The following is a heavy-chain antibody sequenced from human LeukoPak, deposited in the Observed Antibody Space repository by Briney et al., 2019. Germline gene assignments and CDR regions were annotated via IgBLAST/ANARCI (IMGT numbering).Heavy chain of an antibody. D-gene: IGHD4-11*01. J-gene: IGHJ4*02. CDR2: IYYSGST. CDR3: ARQGPLTTAVTTRTNPFDY. CDR1: GGSISSYY. V-gene: IGHV4-59*08. Sequence: PSETLSLTCTVSGGSISSYYWSWIRQPPGKGLERIGYIYYSGSTNYNPSLKSRVTISVDTSKNQFSLKLNSVTAADTTVYYCARQGPLTTAVTTRTNPFDYWGQGTLVTVSS.